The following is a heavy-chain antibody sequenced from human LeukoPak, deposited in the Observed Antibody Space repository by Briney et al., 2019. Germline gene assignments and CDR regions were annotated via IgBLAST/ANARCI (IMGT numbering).Heavy chain of an antibody. CDR3: AMAAGGGMVRGVFFDY. CDR2: ISSSGSTI. D-gene: IGHD3-10*01. V-gene: IGHV3-48*03. Sequence: GGSLRLSCAASGFTFSSYEMNWVRQAPGKGPEWVSYISSSGSTIYYADSVKGRFTISRDNAKNSLYLQMNSLRAEDTAVYYCAMAAGGGMVRGVFFDYWGQGTLVTVSS. J-gene: IGHJ4*02. CDR1: GFTFSSYE.